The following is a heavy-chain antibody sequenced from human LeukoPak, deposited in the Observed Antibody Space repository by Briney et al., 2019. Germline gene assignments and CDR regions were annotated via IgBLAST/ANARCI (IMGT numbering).Heavy chain of an antibody. D-gene: IGHD2-2*02. CDR3: ARSYCSSTSCHNYFDY. J-gene: IGHJ4*02. CDR1: GYTFTGYY. Sequence: ASVKVSCKASGYTFTGYYMHWVRQAPGQGLEWMGWINPNSGGTNYAQKFQGGVTMTRDTSISTAYMELSRLRSDDTAVYYCARSYCSSTSCHNYFDYWGQGTLVTVSS. CDR2: INPNSGGT. V-gene: IGHV1-2*02.